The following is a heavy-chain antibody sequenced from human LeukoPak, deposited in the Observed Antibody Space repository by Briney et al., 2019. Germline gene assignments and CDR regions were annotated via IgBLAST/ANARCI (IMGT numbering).Heavy chain of an antibody. V-gene: IGHV1-2*02. CDR3: ARGSTVAWIDY. Sequence: VASVKVSCKASGYTFTDYYIHWVRQAPGQGLEYMGWIIPNSGVSHFAQNFQGRVTMTRDTSINTAYMEVNRLKSDDAAVYFCARGSTVAWIDYWGQGTLVTVSS. J-gene: IGHJ4*02. D-gene: IGHD4-23*01. CDR1: GYTFTDYY. CDR2: IIPNSGVS.